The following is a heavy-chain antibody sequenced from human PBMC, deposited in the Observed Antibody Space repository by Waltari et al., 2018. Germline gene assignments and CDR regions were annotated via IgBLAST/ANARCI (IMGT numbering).Heavy chain of an antibody. CDR1: GGSLSSYY. D-gene: IGHD5-18*01. V-gene: IGHV4-59*01. Sequence: QVQLQESGPGLVKPSETLSLTCTVSGGSLSSYYWSWLRPPPGKGLEWIGSIYYSGSTNYNPSLKSRVTISVDTSKNQFSLKLSSVTAADTAVYYCARLGVGTAMDNWFDPWGQGTLVTVSS. CDR3: ARLGVGTAMDNWFDP. CDR2: IYYSGST. J-gene: IGHJ5*02.